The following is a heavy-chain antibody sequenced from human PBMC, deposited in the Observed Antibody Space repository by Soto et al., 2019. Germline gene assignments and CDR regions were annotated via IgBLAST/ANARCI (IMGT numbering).Heavy chain of an antibody. V-gene: IGHV3-7*01. D-gene: IGHD6-19*01. CDR3: ARYHRAGLYYMDV. CDR2: IKEDGHEK. Sequence: EVQLVESGGGLVQPGGSLKLSCVASGISFRNSWMGWVRQAPGKGLEWVANIKEDGHEKHYVDSVKGRFTIYRDNAQNSLYLQMTGLRVEDTAVYFCARYHRAGLYYMDVWGKGTTVTVSS. J-gene: IGHJ6*03. CDR1: GISFRNSW.